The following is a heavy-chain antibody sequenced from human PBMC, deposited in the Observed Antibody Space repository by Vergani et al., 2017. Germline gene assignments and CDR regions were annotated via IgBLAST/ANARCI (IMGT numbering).Heavy chain of an antibody. D-gene: IGHD4-17*01. CDR1: GFTFSSYE. CDR2: ISSSGSTI. J-gene: IGHJ4*02. V-gene: IGHV3-48*03. CDR3: ARALKGTWVTTFDY. Sequence: EVQLVESGGGLVQPGGSLRLSCAASGFTFSSYEMNWVRQAPGKGLEWVSYISSSGSTIYYADSVKGRFTISRDNAKNSLYLQMNSLRAEDTAVYYCARALKGTWVTTFDYWGQGTLVTVSS.